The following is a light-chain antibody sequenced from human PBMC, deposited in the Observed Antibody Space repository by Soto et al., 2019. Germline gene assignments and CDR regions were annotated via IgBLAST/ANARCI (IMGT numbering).Light chain of an antibody. Sequence: EIQITQSPYSLHVSDRNRVTINYLASQNISSWLVWYQQKPGKVPKLLIYKAYTLKSGVPSRFSGSGSGTEFTLTISSLQPDDFATYYCQHFNSYSEAFGQGTNVDIK. CDR1: QNISSW. CDR2: KAY. J-gene: IGKJ1*01. V-gene: IGKV1-5*03. CDR3: QHFNSYSEA.